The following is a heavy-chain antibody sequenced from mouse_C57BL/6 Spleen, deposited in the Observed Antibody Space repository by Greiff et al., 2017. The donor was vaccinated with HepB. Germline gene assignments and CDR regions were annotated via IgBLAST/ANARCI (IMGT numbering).Heavy chain of an antibody. V-gene: IGHV5-17*01. CDR2: ISSGSSTI. CDR1: GFTFSDYG. D-gene: IGHD1-1*01. J-gene: IGHJ2*01. Sequence: DVQLVESGGGLVKPGGSLKLSCAASGFTFSDYGMHWVRQAPEKGLEWVAYISSGSSTIYYADTVKGRFTISRDNTKNTLFLQMTSLRSEDTAMYYCARMYYYGSSFFDYWGQGTTLTVSS. CDR3: ARMYYYGSSFFDY.